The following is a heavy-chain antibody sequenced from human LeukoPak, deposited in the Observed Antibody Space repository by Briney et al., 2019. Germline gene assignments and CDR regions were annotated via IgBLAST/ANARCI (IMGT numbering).Heavy chain of an antibody. D-gene: IGHD3-10*01. Sequence: PSETLSLTCAVSGGSISSSNWWSWVRQPPGKGLEWIGEIYHSGSTNYNPSLKSRVTLSVDTSKNQFSLKLSSVTAADTAVYYCARSHPPRYYGSVRFDYWGQGTLVTVSS. V-gene: IGHV4-4*02. J-gene: IGHJ4*02. CDR1: GGSISSSNW. CDR3: ARSHPPRYYGSVRFDY. CDR2: IYHSGST.